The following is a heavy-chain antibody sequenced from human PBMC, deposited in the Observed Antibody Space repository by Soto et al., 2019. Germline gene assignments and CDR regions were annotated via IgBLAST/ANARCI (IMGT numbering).Heavy chain of an antibody. V-gene: IGHV1-46*01. CDR3: ARDLGLRYGMDV. J-gene: IGHJ6*02. Sequence: EASVRITCKASGAACSTYTITWVRQAPGQGLEWMGIINPSGGSTSYAQKFQGRVTMTRDTSTSTVFMELSSLRSEDTAVYYSARDLGLRYGMDVWGQGTTVTVSS. CDR2: INPSGGST. CDR1: GAACSTYT.